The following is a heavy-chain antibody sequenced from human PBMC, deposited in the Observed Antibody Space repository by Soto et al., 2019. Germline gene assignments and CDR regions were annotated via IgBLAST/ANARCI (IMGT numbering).Heavy chain of an antibody. D-gene: IGHD4-17*01. CDR1: GGTFSSYA. V-gene: IGHV1-69*12. CDR2: IIPIFGTA. J-gene: IGHJ5*02. Sequence: QVQLVQSGAEVKKPGSSVKVSCKASGGTFSSYAISWVRQAPGHGLEWMGGIIPIFGTANYAQKFQGRVTITADESTSTGDMELSSLRSKDTAVYYCARGSFYGDYSWFDPWGQGTLVTVSS. CDR3: ARGSFYGDYSWFDP.